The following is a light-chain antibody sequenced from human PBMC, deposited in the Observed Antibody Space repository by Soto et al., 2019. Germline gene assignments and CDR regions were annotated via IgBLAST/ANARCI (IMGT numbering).Light chain of an antibody. CDR1: QSVSSY. CDR3: QQYNKWPQP. CDR2: GAS. V-gene: IGKV3-15*01. J-gene: IGKJ5*01. Sequence: ATLSLTTRERATLSCRASQSVSSYLAWYQQKPGQAPRLLIYGASTRATGIPARFSGVGSGTEFTLTISSLQSEDFALYYCQQYNKWPQPFGQRRRLAI.